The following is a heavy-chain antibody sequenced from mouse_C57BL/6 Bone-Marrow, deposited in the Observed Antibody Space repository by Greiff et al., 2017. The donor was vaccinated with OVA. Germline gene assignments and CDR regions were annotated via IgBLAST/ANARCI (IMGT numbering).Heavy chain of an antibody. CDR2: IYYSGTI. V-gene: IGHV3-5*01. J-gene: IGHJ1*03. CDR3: ARGSSGSSYCYWYFDV. D-gene: IGHD1-1*01. CDR1: GISITTGNYR. Sequence: VQLQQSGPGLVKPSQTVFLTCTVTGISITTGNYRWSWIRQFPGNKLEWIGYIYYSGTITYNPSLTSRTTITRDTPKNQFFLEMNSLTAEDTATYYCARGSSGSSYCYWYFDVWGTGTTVTVSS.